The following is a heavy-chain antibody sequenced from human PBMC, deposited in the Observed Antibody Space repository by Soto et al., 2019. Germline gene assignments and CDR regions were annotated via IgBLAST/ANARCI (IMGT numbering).Heavy chain of an antibody. V-gene: IGHV4-59*01. J-gene: IGHJ4*02. Sequence: PSETLSLTCTVSGGFISNYYWSWVRQSPGKGLEWIGYIYYSGTTNYNPSLKSRVTILLDMSKNQFSLRLRSVTAADTAMYYCAKKGYYASGRINLFDSWGQGTLVTVSS. CDR1: GGFISNYY. CDR3: AKKGYYASGRINLFDS. CDR2: IYYSGTT. D-gene: IGHD3-10*01.